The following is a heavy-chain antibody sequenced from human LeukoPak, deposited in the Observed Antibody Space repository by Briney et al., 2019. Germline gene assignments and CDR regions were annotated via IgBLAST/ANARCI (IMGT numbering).Heavy chain of an antibody. J-gene: IGHJ5*02. Sequence: GASVKVSCKASRYTFTGYYMHWVRQAPGQGLEWMGWINPNSAGTNYAQKFQGRVTMTRDTSISTVYMELSRLTSDDTAVYYCASGAAAGSWFDPWGQGTLVTVSS. D-gene: IGHD6-13*01. CDR1: RYTFTGYY. V-gene: IGHV1-2*02. CDR2: INPNSAGT. CDR3: ASGAAAGSWFDP.